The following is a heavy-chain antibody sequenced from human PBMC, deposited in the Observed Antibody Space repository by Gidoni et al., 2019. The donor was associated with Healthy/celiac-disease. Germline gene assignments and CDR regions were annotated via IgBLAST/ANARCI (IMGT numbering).Heavy chain of an antibody. CDR1: GGSFSGYY. D-gene: IGHD1-7*01. J-gene: IGHJ4*02. Sequence: QVQLQQRGAGLLKPSETLSLTCAGYGGSFSGYYWSWIRQPPGKGLEWIGEINHSGSTNYNPSLKSLVTISLDTSKNQFSLKLSSVTAAETAVYYCARVRDGSPHPELFDYLGQGTLVTVSS. CDR3: ARVRDGSPHPELFDY. V-gene: IGHV4-34*01. CDR2: INHSGST.